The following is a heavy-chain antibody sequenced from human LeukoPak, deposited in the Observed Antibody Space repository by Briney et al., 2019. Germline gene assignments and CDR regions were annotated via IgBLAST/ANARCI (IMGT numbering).Heavy chain of an antibody. CDR1: GNYW. V-gene: IGHV3-7*03. Sequence: GGSLRLSCAASGNYWMHWVRQAPGKGLEWVASINHNGNVNYYVDSVKGRFTISRDNAKNSLYLQMSNLRAEDTAVYFCARGGGLDVWGQGATVTVSS. CDR2: INHNGNVN. J-gene: IGHJ6*02. D-gene: IGHD3-16*01. CDR3: ARGGGLDV.